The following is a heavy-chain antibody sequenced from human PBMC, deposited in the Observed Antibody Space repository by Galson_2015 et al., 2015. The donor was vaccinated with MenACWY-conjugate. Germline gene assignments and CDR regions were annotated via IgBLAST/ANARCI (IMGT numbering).Heavy chain of an antibody. J-gene: IGHJ3*01. CDR1: GLTFSNYA. V-gene: IGHV3-23*01. CDR2: VTGNGYGT. D-gene: IGHD4-17*01. CDR3: GKDPNGDYVGAFDF. Sequence: LTLSCAASGLTFSNYATTWVRQAPGKGLEWVASVTGNGYGTNYADSVRGRFGISRDNSKNTMYLQMTSLRAEDTAVYYCGKDPNGDYVGAFDFWGLGTMVTVSS.